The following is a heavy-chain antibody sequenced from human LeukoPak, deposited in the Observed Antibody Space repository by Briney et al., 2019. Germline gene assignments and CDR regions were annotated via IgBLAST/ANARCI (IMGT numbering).Heavy chain of an antibody. V-gene: IGHV3-23*01. CDR2: ISGSGGST. D-gene: IGHD5-18*01. CDR1: GFTFSNAW. Sequence: PGGSLRLSCAASGFTFSNAWMSWVRQAPGKGLEWVSAISGSGGSTYYADSVKGRSTISRDNSKSTLYLQMNSLRAEDTAVYYCAKDKWIQLWFEAFDIWGQGTMVTVSS. J-gene: IGHJ3*02. CDR3: AKDKWIQLWFEAFDI.